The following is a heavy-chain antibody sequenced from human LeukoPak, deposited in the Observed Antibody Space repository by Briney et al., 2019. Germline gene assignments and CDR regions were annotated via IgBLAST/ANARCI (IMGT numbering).Heavy chain of an antibody. Sequence: SETLSLTCTVSGGSISSYYWSWIRQPTGKGLEWIGYIYYSGSTNYNPSLKSRVTISVDTSKNQFSLKLSSVTAADTAVYYCAGTSDDYYGSGSSKGDYWGQGTLVTVSS. J-gene: IGHJ4*02. CDR1: GGSISSYY. CDR3: AGTSDDYYGSGSSKGDY. CDR2: IYYSGST. D-gene: IGHD3-10*01. V-gene: IGHV4-59*08.